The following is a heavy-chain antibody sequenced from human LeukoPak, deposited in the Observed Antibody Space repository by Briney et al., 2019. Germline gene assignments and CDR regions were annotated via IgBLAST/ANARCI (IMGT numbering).Heavy chain of an antibody. J-gene: IGHJ4*02. V-gene: IGHV4-59*08. D-gene: IGHD1-7*01. CDR3: VRHRTGTTADY. CDR2: IYGSGNT. CDR1: GVSISTYY. Sequence: SETLSLTCTVSGVSISTYYWSWIRPPPGKGLEWIGCIYGSGNTNNSPSLKSRVTISVDTSKYQFSLSLTSVTAADTAVYYCVRHRTGTTADYWGQGTLVTVP.